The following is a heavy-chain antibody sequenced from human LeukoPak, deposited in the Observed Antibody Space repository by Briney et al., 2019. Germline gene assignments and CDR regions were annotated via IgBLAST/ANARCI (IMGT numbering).Heavy chain of an antibody. CDR1: GLTFSTYW. CDR3: ARNPYGDYDAYYFDY. CDR2: IHNDGSST. D-gene: IGHD4-17*01. J-gene: IGHJ4*02. Sequence: GGSLRLSCAASGLTFSTYWLYWVRQAPGKGLVWVSRIHNDGSSTSYADSVKGRFTISRDNAKNTLYLQMNSLRAEDTAVYYCARNPYGDYDAYYFDYWGQGTLVTVSS. V-gene: IGHV3-74*01.